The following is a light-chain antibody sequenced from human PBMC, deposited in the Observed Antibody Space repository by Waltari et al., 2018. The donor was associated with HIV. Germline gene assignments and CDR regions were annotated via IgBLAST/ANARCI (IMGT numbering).Light chain of an antibody. Sequence: QTPLTQPRPLSGSPGPSATICCTGTSSDVGAYNYVSWYQHHPNKGPKLLIYDDNKRPSGVPDRFSGSKSGNTASLTISGLQAEDEADYYCCSYADTYFVIFGGRTKLTVL. CDR2: DDN. CDR1: SSDVGAYNY. V-gene: IGLV2-11*01. J-gene: IGLJ2*01. CDR3: CSYADTYFVI.